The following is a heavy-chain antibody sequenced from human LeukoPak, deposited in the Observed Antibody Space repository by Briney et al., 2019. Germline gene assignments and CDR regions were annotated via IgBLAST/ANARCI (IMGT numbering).Heavy chain of an antibody. V-gene: IGHV4-39*02. J-gene: IGHJ4*02. Sequence: SETLSLTCTVSGGSISTSAYYWGWIRQRPGKGLEWIGSISYSGSTSYNPSLKSRVTISVDTSKNKFSLILSSMTAADTAVYYCARGLSGWYGYYFDYWGQGALVSVSS. D-gene: IGHD6-19*01. CDR2: ISYSGST. CDR3: ARGLSGWYGYYFDY. CDR1: GGSISTSAYY.